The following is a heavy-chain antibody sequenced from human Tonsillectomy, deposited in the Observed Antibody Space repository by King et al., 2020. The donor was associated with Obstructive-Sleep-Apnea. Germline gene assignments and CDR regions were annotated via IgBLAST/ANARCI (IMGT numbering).Heavy chain of an antibody. CDR1: GYTFTSSG. D-gene: IGHD1-26*01. CDR3: ARDFYVEYSGDYGWIDP. CDR2: VSTYNGNT. V-gene: IGHV1-18*01. Sequence: VQLVQSGAEVKKPGASVKVSCKASGYTFTSSGITWVRQAPGQGLEWMGWVSTYNGNTNYPQKLQGRITMTTDTSTSTAYMELRSLRSDDTAVYFCARDFYVEYSGDYGWIDPWGQGTLVTVSS. J-gene: IGHJ5*02.